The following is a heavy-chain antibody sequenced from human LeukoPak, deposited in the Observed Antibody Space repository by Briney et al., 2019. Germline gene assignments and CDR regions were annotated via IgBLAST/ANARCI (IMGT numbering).Heavy chain of an antibody. V-gene: IGHV3-11*04. Sequence: GGSLRLSCAASGFTFSDYSMTWIRQSPERGLEGVAQISSGGSPMYYVDSGEGRFTVSRDNARTSLYLEVHSLRAEDTAVYYCVRDVHYYDTTDPKYHLDYWGQGTLVTVSS. D-gene: IGHD3-22*01. CDR1: GFTFSDYS. CDR2: ISSGGSPM. J-gene: IGHJ4*02. CDR3: VRDVHYYDTTDPKYHLDY.